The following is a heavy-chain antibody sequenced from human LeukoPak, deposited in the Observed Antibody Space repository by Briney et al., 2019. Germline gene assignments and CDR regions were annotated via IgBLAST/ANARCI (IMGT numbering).Heavy chain of an antibody. CDR2: IYPGDSNS. J-gene: IGHJ4*02. Sequence: GASLQISSRGSGYGFTSYWIVWVRPMPGKGLEWMGVIYPGDSNSRYSPSFQGQVTISADNSISTAYLQWSSLKASDTAMYYCARRAHSGAMITLDYWGQGTLVTVSS. D-gene: IGHD5-12*01. CDR3: ARRAHSGAMITLDY. CDR1: GYGFTSYW. V-gene: IGHV5-51*01.